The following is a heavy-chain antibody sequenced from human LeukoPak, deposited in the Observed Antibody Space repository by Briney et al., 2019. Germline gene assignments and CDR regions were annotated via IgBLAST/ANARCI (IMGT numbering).Heavy chain of an antibody. V-gene: IGHV3-33*01. CDR3: AREYYDSSGYYGESPFDY. CDR1: GFTFSNYA. Sequence: GGSLRLSCAASGFTFSNYAMHWVRQAPGKGLEWVAVIWYDGSNKYYADSVKGRFTISRDNSKNTLYLQMNSLRAEDTAVYYCAREYYDSSGYYGESPFDYWGQEPWSPSPQ. D-gene: IGHD3-22*01. J-gene: IGHJ4*01. CDR2: IWYDGSNK.